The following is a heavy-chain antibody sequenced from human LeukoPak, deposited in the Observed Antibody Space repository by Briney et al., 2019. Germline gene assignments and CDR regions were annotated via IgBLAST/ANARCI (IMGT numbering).Heavy chain of an antibody. D-gene: IGHD3-9*01. J-gene: IGHJ4*02. V-gene: IGHV4-4*07. CDR2: IYYSGST. Sequence: PSETLSLTCTVSGGSISSYYWSWIRQPAGKGLEWIGSIYYSGSTYYNPSLKSRVTISVDTSKNQFSLKLSSVTAADTAVYYCARVSTLRYFDWEWGQGTLVTVSS. CDR1: GGSISSYY. CDR3: ARVSTLRYFDWE.